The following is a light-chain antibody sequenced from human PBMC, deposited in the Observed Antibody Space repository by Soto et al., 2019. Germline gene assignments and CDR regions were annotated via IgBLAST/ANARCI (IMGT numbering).Light chain of an antibody. V-gene: IGLV1-40*01. CDR3: QCYDSSLSVLYV. Sequence: QAVVTQPPSVSGAPGQRVTISCTGSSSNIGAGYDVPWYQQLPGTAPKLLISGNSNRPSGVPDRFSGSKSGTSASLAITGLQAEDEADYYCQCYDSSLSVLYVFGSGTKVTVL. CDR1: SSNIGAGYD. J-gene: IGLJ1*01. CDR2: GNS.